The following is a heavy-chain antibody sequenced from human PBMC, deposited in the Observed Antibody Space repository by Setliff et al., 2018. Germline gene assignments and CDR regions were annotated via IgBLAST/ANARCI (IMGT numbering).Heavy chain of an antibody. CDR2: IYYSGNT. CDR3: ARGYYNFLSGYYTPYYFDY. CDR1: GGSMIGGHYY. D-gene: IGHD3-3*01. Sequence: SETLSLTCTVSGGSMIGGHYYWSWIRQLPGKGLEWIAYIYYSGNTYYNPSLKSRVTISVDTSKNQFSLKINSVTAADTAVYFCARGYYNFLSGYYTPYYFDYWGQGTLVTVSS. V-gene: IGHV4-31*03. J-gene: IGHJ4*02.